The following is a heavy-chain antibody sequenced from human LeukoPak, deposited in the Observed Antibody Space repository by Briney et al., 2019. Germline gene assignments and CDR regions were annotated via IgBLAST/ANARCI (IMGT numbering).Heavy chain of an antibody. CDR1: GYTFTGYY. J-gene: IGHJ5*02. V-gene: IGHV1-18*04. CDR2: INPNSGNT. Sequence: GASVKVSCKASGYTFTGYYMHWVRQAPGQGLEWMGWINPNSGNTNYAQKLQGRVTMTTDTSTSTAYMELRSLRSDDTAVYYCARGGSSTPLDPWGQGTLVTVSS. D-gene: IGHD2-2*01. CDR3: ARGGSSTPLDP.